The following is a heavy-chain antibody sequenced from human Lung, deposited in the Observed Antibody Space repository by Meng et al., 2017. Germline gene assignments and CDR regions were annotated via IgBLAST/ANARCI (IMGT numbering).Heavy chain of an antibody. D-gene: IGHD6-19*01. CDR3: VRRTYSSGWYFDY. J-gene: IGHJ4*02. V-gene: IGHV4-34*12. Sequence: QVQQQHGGGGPLKPSETLSLPCAVYGGSFSGYYWSWIRQPPGKGLEWIGEIIDSGSTNYNPSLKSRVTISVDTSKNQFSLRVTSVTAADRAVYYCVRRTYSSGWYFDYWGQGALVTVSS. CDR2: IIDSGST. CDR1: GGSFSGYY.